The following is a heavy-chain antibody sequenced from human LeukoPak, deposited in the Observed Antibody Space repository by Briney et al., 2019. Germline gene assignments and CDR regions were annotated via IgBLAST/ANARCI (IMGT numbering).Heavy chain of an antibody. CDR1: GGSISSYY. J-gene: IGHJ6*02. CDR3: ARDDKSPSCYGMDV. CDR2: IYYSGST. Sequence: SETLSLTCTVSGGSISSYYWSWIRQPPGKGLEWIGYIYYSGSTNYNPSLKSRVTISVDASKNQFSLKLSSVTAADTAVYYCARDDKSPSCYGMDVWGQGTTVTVSS. V-gene: IGHV4-59*01. D-gene: IGHD3-22*01.